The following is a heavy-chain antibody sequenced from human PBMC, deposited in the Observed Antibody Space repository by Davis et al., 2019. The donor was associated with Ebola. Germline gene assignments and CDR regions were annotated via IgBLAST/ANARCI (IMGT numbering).Heavy chain of an antibody. CDR3: TRGIARRRSGSWFDP. CDR1: GFSFSSYD. V-gene: IGHV1-8*01. CDR2: MSPATGNT. D-gene: IGHD2-15*01. J-gene: IGHJ5*02. Sequence: ASVKVSCKASGFSFSSYDFNWVRQATGQGLEWMGWMSPATGNTGHAQKFQGRITMTRDTSISTAYMELSSLSSDDTAVYYCTRGIARRRSGSWFDPWGQGTPVTVSS.